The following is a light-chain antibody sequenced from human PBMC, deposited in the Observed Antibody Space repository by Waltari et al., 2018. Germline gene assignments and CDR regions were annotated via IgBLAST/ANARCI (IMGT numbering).Light chain of an antibody. J-gene: IGKJ4*01. Sequence: EIVLTQSPGTVSLSPGERATLSCRASQNVDNYVAWYQQRPGQTPKILIYDASNRATGVPARFSGSGSGTDFTLTISGLEPEDFAVYYCQQRSSLLPVTFGGGTKVEIK. CDR2: DAS. V-gene: IGKV3-11*01. CDR1: QNVDNY. CDR3: QQRSSLLPVT.